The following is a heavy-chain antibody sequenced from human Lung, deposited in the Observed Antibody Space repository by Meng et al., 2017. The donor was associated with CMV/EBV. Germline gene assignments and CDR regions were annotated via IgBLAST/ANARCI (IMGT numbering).Heavy chain of an antibody. CDR3: ARAADLYDYYDSSGYSGY. V-gene: IGHV3-74*01. D-gene: IGHD3-22*01. Sequence: GESXKISCAASGFTFSSYWMHWVRQAPGKGLVWVSRINSDGSSTSYADSVKGRFTISRDNAKNTLYLQMNSLRAEDTAVYYCARAADLYDYYDSSGYSGYXREGXLVTVS. J-gene: IGHJ4*02. CDR1: GFTFSSYW. CDR2: INSDGSST.